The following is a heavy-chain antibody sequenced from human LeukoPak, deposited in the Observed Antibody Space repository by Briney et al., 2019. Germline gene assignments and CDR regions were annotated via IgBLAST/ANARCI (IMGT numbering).Heavy chain of an antibody. V-gene: IGHV1-69*06. CDR2: IIPMFGTA. CDR3: ARVVGLTGYSSTWYSGYYYYMDV. D-gene: IGHD6-13*01. Sequence: ASVKVSCKTSGGTFSTYAITWVRQTPGQGLGWMGGIIPMFGTANYAQKFQDRVTITADKSTSTAYMELSSLRSEDTAVYYCARVVGLTGYSSTWYSGYYYYMDVWGKGTTVTVSS. J-gene: IGHJ6*03. CDR1: GGTFSTYA.